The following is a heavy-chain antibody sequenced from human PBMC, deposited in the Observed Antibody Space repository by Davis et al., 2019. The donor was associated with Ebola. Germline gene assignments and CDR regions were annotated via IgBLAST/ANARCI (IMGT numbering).Heavy chain of an antibody. J-gene: IGHJ3*02. CDR1: GFTFSSYA. Sequence: PGGSLRLSCAASGFTFSSYAMSWVRQAPGKGLEWVSAISGSGGSTYYADSVKGRFTISRDNSKNTLYLQMNSLRAEDTAVYYCAKDLGPRSGSPGYAFDIWGQGTMVTVSS. CDR3: AKDLGPRSGSPGYAFDI. V-gene: IGHV3-23*01. D-gene: IGHD1-26*01. CDR2: ISGSGGST.